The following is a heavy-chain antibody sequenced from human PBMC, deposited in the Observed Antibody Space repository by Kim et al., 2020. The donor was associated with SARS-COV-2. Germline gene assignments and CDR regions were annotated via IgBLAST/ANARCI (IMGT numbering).Heavy chain of an antibody. V-gene: IGHV7-4-1*02. D-gene: IGHD3-10*01. CDR3: ASAPQYYYGSGSQNTYGMDV. J-gene: IGHJ6*02. CDR1: GYTFTSYA. Sequence: ASVKVSCKASGYTFTSYAMNWVRQAPGQGLEWMGWINTNTGNPTYAQGFTGRFVFSLDTSVSTAYLQISSLKAEDTAVYYCASAPQYYYGSGSQNTYGMDVWGQGTTVTVSS. CDR2: INTNTGNP.